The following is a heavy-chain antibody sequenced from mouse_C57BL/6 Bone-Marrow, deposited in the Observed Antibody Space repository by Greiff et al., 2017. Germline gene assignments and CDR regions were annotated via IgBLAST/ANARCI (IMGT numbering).Heavy chain of an antibody. CDR3: ARLLPYWYFDV. Sequence: VQLQQSGPVLVKPGASVKMSCKASGYTFTDYYMNWVKQSHGKSLEWIGVINPYNGGTSYNQKFKGKATLTVDKSSSTAYMALNSLTSEDSAVYYCARLLPYWYFDVWGTGTTVTVSS. V-gene: IGHV1-19*01. CDR1: GYTFTDYY. J-gene: IGHJ1*03. CDR2: INPYNGGT. D-gene: IGHD1-1*01.